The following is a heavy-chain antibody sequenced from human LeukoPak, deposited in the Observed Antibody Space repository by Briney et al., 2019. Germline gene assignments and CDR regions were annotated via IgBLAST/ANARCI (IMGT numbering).Heavy chain of an antibody. V-gene: IGHV1-46*01. D-gene: IGHD3-10*01. CDR3: ARDLNKYYGSGSYDPH. CDR1: GYTFTSYY. CDR2: INPSGGST. J-gene: IGHJ4*02. Sequence: ASVKVSCKASGYTFTSYYMHWVRQAPGQGLEWMGIINPSGGSTSYAQKFQGRVTMTRDTSTSTVYMELSSLRSEDTAVYYCARDLNKYYGSGSYDPHWGQGTLVTVSS.